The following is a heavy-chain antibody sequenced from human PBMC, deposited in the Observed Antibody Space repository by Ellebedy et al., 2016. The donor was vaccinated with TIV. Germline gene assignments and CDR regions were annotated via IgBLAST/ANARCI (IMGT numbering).Heavy chain of an antibody. CDR1: GFTFDDYA. V-gene: IGHV3-9*01. D-gene: IGHD6-19*01. Sequence: SLKISCAASGFTFDDYAMHWVRQAPGKGLEWVSGISWKSGSIGYADSVKGRFTISRDNAKNSLYLQMNSLRAEDTALYSCAKDLSSGWCYFDYWGQGTLVTVSS. CDR2: ISWKSGSI. J-gene: IGHJ4*02. CDR3: AKDLSSGWCYFDY.